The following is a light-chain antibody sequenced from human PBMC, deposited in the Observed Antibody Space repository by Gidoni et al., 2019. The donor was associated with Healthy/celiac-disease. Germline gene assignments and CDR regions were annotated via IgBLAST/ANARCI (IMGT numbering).Light chain of an antibody. Sequence: EIVLTQSPATLSLSPGERATLSCRASQSVCSYLAWYQQKPGQAPRLLIYDASNRATGIPARFSGSGSGTDFTLTISSLEPEDFAVYYCQQRSNWPPIFTFGPGTKVDIK. CDR3: QQRSNWPPIFT. V-gene: IGKV3-11*01. J-gene: IGKJ3*01. CDR1: QSVCSY. CDR2: DAS.